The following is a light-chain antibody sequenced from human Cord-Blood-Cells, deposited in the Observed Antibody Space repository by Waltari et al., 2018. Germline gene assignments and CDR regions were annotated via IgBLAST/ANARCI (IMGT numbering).Light chain of an antibody. V-gene: IGLV2-23*01. CDR1: RSAVGSYNL. Sequence: QSALTQPASVSGSPGQSITISCTGTRSAVGSYNLVSWYQQHPGKAPKLMIYDGSNRPSGVAKRFSCSKSGNTASLTISGLQAEDEADYYCCSYAGSSTYVFGTGTKVTVL. CDR3: CSYAGSSTYV. CDR2: DGS. J-gene: IGLJ1*01.